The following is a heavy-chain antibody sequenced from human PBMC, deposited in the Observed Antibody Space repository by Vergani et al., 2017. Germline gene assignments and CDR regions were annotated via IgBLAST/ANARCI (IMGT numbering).Heavy chain of an antibody. CDR1: GFTFSSYS. J-gene: IGHJ4*02. V-gene: IGHV3-21*01. CDR3: ARLIAAAGTSDY. D-gene: IGHD6-13*01. Sequence: EVQLVESGGGLVKPGGSLRLSCAASGFTFSSYSMNWVRQAPGKGLEWVSSISSSISYIYYADSVKGRFTISRDNAKNSLYLQMNSLRAEDTAVYYCARLIAAAGTSDYWGQGTLVTVSS. CDR2: ISSSISYI.